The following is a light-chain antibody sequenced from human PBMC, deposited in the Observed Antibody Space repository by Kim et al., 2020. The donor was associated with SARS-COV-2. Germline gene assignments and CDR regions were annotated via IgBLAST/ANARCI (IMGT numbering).Light chain of an antibody. V-gene: IGKV1-5*01. CDR1: QYIGRW. J-gene: IGKJ2*01. Sequence: LSASVGDTVTITCRASQYIGRWLAWYQQKPGNAPKVLIYDASTLESGVPSRFNASGSGTEFTLTITNVQPDDFATYYCQQCNSPYTFGQGTKLEI. CDR3: QQCNSPYT. CDR2: DAS.